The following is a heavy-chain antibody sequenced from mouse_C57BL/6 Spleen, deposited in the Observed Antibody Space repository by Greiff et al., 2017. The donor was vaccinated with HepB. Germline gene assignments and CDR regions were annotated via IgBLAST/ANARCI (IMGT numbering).Heavy chain of an antibody. CDR1: GFTFSSYA. D-gene: IGHD2-1*01. Sequence: EVKLMESGGGLVKPGGSLKLSCAASGFTFSSYAMSWVRQTPEKRLEWVATISDGGSYTYYPDNVKGRVTISRDNAKNNLYLQMGHLKSEDTAMYYCARDGNYFDYWGQGTTLTVSS. CDR2: ISDGGSYT. V-gene: IGHV5-4*03. CDR3: ARDGNYFDY. J-gene: IGHJ2*01.